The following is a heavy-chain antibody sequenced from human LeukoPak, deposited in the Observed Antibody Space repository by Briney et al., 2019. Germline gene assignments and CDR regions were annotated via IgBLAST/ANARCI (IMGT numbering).Heavy chain of an antibody. Sequence: SETLSLTCTVSGGSISSSSYYWGWIRQPPGKGLEWIGSIYYSGSTYYNPSLKSRVTISVDTSKDQFSLKLSSVTAADTAVYYCARRRIQLWHFDYWGQGTLVTVSP. J-gene: IGHJ4*02. CDR3: ARRRIQLWHFDY. D-gene: IGHD5-18*01. CDR1: GGSISSSSYY. CDR2: IYYSGST. V-gene: IGHV4-39*01.